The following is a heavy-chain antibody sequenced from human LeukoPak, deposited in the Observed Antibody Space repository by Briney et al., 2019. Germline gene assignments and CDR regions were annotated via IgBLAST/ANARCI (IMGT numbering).Heavy chain of an antibody. CDR3: ARRAGYCSSTSCYWAYYFDY. CDR2: INHSGST. V-gene: IGHV4-34*01. D-gene: IGHD2-2*01. CDR1: GGSFSGYY. Sequence: SETLSLTCAVYGGSFSGYYWSWIRQPPGKGLEWIGEINHSGSTNYNPSLKSRITISVDTSKNQFSLKLSPVTAADTAVYYYARRAGYCSSTSCYWAYYFDYWGQGTLVTVSS. J-gene: IGHJ4*02.